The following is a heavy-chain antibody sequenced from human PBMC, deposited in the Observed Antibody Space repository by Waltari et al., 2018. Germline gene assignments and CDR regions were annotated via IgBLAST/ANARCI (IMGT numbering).Heavy chain of an antibody. Sequence: ELQLVESGGGLVKPGGSVRFSFAASAVPLSSHSMNWVRQAPGKGLEWVASITSSSSFMYYADSLKGRFTISRDNAKNSLFLQMNSLRAEDTALYYCATGRGGGYFDYWGQGTLVTVSS. D-gene: IGHD2-21*01. V-gene: IGHV3-21*02. CDR3: ATGRGGGYFDY. CDR1: AVPLSSHS. J-gene: IGHJ4*02. CDR2: ITSSSSFM.